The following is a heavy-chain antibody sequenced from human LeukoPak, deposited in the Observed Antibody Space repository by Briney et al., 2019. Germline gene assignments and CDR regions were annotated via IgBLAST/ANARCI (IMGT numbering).Heavy chain of an antibody. CDR3: ARRPPSYSDNSGTYYLGGFDY. D-gene: IGHD3-10*01. CDR2: INHSGST. Sequence: SETLSLTCAVYGGSFSGYYWSWIRQPPGKGLEWIGEINHSGSTNYNPSLKSRVTISVDTSKNQFSLNLNSVTAADTAVYYCARRPPSYSDNSGTYYLGGFDYWGQGTLVTVSS. CDR1: GGSFSGYY. J-gene: IGHJ4*02. V-gene: IGHV4-34*01.